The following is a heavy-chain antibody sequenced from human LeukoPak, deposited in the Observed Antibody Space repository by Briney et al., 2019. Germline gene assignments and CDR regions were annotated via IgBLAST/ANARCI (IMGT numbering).Heavy chain of an antibody. J-gene: IGHJ4*02. V-gene: IGHV4-59*08. D-gene: IGHD7-27*01. CDR2: IYYSGST. CDR3: ARGWGYFDS. Sequence: SETLSLTCTVSGGSINSYYWSWIRQPPGKGLEWIGYIYYSGSTNYSPSLKSRVTISVDTSKNQFSLKLSSVTAADTAVYYCARGWGYFDSWGQGTLVTVSS. CDR1: GGSINSYY.